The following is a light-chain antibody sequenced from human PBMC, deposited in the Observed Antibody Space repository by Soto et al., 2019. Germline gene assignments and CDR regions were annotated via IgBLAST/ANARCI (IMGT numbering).Light chain of an antibody. Sequence: IEVTQSPSSLAASLGDSVTIPFRASQTSGTYVNWYRQKSGAAPELLIYDASTLQSGVPSRFRGGASGTDFTLTISSLQLDDFATYYCQQSYNTPLTFGQGTKVDIK. V-gene: IGKV1-39*01. J-gene: IGKJ1*01. CDR2: DAS. CDR3: QQSYNTPLT. CDR1: QTSGTY.